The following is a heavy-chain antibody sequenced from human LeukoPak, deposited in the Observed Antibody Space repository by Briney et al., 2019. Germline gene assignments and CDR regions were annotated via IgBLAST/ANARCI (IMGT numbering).Heavy chain of an antibody. Sequence: ASVKVSCKASGYTFTSYGINWVRQATGQRPEWMGWMSPNSGDTGYAQKFQDRVTMTRNTSISTAYMELSSLRSDDTAVYYCARGPPNWGYDYWGPGTLVTASS. CDR2: MSPNSGDT. CDR3: ARGPPNWGYDY. J-gene: IGHJ4*02. V-gene: IGHV1-8*02. CDR1: GYTFTSYG. D-gene: IGHD7-27*01.